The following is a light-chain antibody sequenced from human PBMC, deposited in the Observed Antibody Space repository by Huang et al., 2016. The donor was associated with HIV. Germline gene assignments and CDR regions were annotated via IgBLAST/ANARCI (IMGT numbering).Light chain of an antibody. J-gene: IGKJ2*01. CDR2: KAS. CDR3: QQYNRYSYT. V-gene: IGKV1-5*03. Sequence: DIQMTQSPSPLSASVGDRVTITFRASQSISSWLAGYQQKPGNTPKVLIYKASSLESGVPSRFSGSGSGTEFTLTISSLQPDDFATYYCQQYNRYSYTFGQGTNLEIK. CDR1: QSISSW.